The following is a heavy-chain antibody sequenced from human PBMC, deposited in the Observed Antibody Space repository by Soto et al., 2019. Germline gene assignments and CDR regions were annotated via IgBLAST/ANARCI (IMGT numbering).Heavy chain of an antibody. CDR2: ISGSGGTT. CDR3: ASSLTITIYAPPGY. D-gene: IGHD3-9*01. Sequence: QSGGSLRLSCAGSGFTFSSYAMNWVRQAPGKGLEWVSVISGSGGTTYYADSVKGRFTISRDNSKNTLFLQMNSLRAEDTAVYYCASSLTITIYAPPGYWGQGTLVTVSS. V-gene: IGHV3-23*01. CDR1: GFTFSSYA. J-gene: IGHJ4*02.